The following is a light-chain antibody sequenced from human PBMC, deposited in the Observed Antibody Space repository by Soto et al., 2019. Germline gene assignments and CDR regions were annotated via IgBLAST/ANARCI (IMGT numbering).Light chain of an antibody. V-gene: IGKV3-11*01. Sequence: EILLTQSPATLSLSPGERATLSCRASQSVSSYLAWYQQKPGQAPRLLIYDASNRATGIPARFSGSGSGTDFTLTISSLEPEDFAVYYCQHRSNWPETFGQGTKVDIK. CDR2: DAS. J-gene: IGKJ1*01. CDR3: QHRSNWPET. CDR1: QSVSSY.